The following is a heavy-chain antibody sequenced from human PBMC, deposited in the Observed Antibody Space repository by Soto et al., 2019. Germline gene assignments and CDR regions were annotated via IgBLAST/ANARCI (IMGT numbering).Heavy chain of an antibody. CDR2: NYHSGTT. CDR1: GVPISTYY. V-gene: IGHV4-59*01. D-gene: IGHD5-18*01. J-gene: IGHJ4*02. CDR3: VREEYIGYGHAIDY. Sequence: SETLSLTCAVSGVPISTYYWSWIRQPPGKGLEWIGYNYHSGTTNYNPSLKSRVTISVDTSKNQFSLRLTSVTAADTAIYCCVREEYIGYGHAIDYWGQGPLVTVSS.